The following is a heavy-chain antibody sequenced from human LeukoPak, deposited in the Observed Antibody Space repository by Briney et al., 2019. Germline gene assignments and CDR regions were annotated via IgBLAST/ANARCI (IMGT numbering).Heavy chain of an antibody. D-gene: IGHD1-1*01. Sequence: GGSLRLSCAASGFTFSSYAMSWIRQAPGKGLEWVSAISGSGGSTYYADSVKGRFTISRDSAKNSLYLQMNSLRAEDTAMYYCARIVRVSNNWKFDYWGQGSLVTVSS. V-gene: IGHV3-23*01. J-gene: IGHJ4*02. CDR3: ARIVRVSNNWKFDY. CDR1: GFTFSSYA. CDR2: ISGSGGST.